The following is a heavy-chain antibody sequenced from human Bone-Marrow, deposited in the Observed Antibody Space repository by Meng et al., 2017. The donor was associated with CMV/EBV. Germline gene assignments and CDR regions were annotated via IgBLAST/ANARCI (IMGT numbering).Heavy chain of an antibody. CDR2: ISVYNGNT. CDR3: ARSNHWVLPMDV. J-gene: IGHJ6*02. D-gene: IGHD7-27*01. Sequence: ASVKVSCKASGYSFTSYGISWVRQAPGQGLEWMGWISVYNGNTNYAQKLQGRVTMTTDTSTSTAYMELRSLRAEDTAVYYCARSNHWVLPMDVWGQGTTVTVSS. CDR1: GYSFTSYG. V-gene: IGHV1-18*01.